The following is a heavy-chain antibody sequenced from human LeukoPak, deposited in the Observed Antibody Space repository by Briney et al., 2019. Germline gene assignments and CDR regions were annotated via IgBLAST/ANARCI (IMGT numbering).Heavy chain of an antibody. CDR1: GFSFKDYG. CDR2: INWNGGGT. CDR3: AKHLTATNTSIFFGLDV. J-gene: IGHJ6*02. Sequence: GGSLRLSCAATGFSFKDYGMHWVRQPPGKGLEWVSAINWNGGGTDYADSVKGRFTISRDNAKNSLYLQLSSLRPEDTALYYCAKHLTATNTSIFFGLDVWGQGTSVTVSS. V-gene: IGHV3-9*01. D-gene: IGHD1-26*01.